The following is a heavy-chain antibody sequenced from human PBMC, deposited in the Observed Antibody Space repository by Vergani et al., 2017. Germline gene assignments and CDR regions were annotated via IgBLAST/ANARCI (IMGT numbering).Heavy chain of an antibody. CDR2: IYYSGST. J-gene: IGHJ4*02. D-gene: IGHD6-13*01. CDR3: ARSRSSWYDYYFDY. CDR1: GGSISSSSYY. Sequence: QLQLQESGPGLVKPSETLYLTCTVSGGSISSSSYYWGWLRQPPGKGLEWIGSIYYSGSTYYNQSLKSRVTISVDTSKNQFSLKLSSVTAADTAVYYCARSRSSWYDYYFDYWGQGTLVTVSS. V-gene: IGHV4-39*01.